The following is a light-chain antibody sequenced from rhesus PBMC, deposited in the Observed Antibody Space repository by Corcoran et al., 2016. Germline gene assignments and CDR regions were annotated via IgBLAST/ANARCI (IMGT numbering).Light chain of an antibody. V-gene: IGKV3-42*02. CDR3: QQYSNWLT. CDR1: QSVSSS. CDR2: DAS. Sequence: EIVLTQSPATLSLSPGERATLSCRASQSVSSSLAWYQQKPGHAPRLLIYDASSRATGIPDRFSGRGYGTDFPITISRLEPEDVGVYYCQQYSNWLTFGGGTKVELK. J-gene: IGKJ4*01.